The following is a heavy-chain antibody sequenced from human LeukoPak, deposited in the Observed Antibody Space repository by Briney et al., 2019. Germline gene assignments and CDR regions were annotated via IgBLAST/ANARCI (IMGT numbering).Heavy chain of an antibody. CDR1: GYTFTSYA. V-gene: IGHV7-4-1*02. CDR2: INTNTGNP. D-gene: IGHD2-15*01. CDR3: ARDSCSGGSCCYYGMDV. Sequence: ASVKVSCKASGYTFTSYAMNWVRQAPGQGLEWMGWINTNTGNPTYAQGFTGRFVFSLDTSVSTAYLQISSLKAEDTAVYYCARDSCSGGSCCYYGMDVWGQGTTVTVSS. J-gene: IGHJ6*02.